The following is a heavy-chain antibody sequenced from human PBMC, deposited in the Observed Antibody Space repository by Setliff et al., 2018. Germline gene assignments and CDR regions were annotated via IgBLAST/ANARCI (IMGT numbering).Heavy chain of an antibody. V-gene: IGHV3-72*01. Sequence: PGGSLRLSCATSGFTLSDYSMDWVRQAPGKGLEGVGRTRNKVSGYITEYAASVKGRFTIARDDSKNSVFLQMNSLKAEDTAVYFCALSSLSLCSGGHCPNAFDVWGQGTMVTVSS. D-gene: IGHD2-15*01. J-gene: IGHJ3*01. CDR2: TRNKVSGYIT. CDR3: ALSSLSLCSGGHCPNAFDV. CDR1: GFTLSDYS.